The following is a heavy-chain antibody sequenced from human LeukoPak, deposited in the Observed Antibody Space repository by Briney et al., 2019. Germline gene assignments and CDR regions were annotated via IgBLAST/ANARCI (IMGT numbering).Heavy chain of an antibody. CDR2: IYYSGST. CDR1: GGSISSPSYY. J-gene: IGHJ3*02. V-gene: IGHV4-39*01. D-gene: IGHD5-18*01. Sequence: SETLSLTCSVSGGSISSPSYYWGWIRQPPEKGLEWIGTIYYSGSTYFNPSLKSRVTISVDTSKSQFSLKLTSVTAADTAVYYCARQKGYDDAFDIWGQGTMVAVSS. CDR3: ARQKGYDDAFDI.